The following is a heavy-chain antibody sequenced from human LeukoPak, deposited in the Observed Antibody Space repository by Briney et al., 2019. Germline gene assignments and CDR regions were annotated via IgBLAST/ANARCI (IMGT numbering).Heavy chain of an antibody. J-gene: IGHJ4*02. CDR1: GGSISSGDYY. D-gene: IGHD6-19*01. CDR2: IYYTGST. Sequence: SETLSLTCNVSGGSISSGDYYLGWIRQPPGKGLEWIGSIYYTGSTYYNPSLQSRVTISVDTSKNQFSLKLSSVTAADTAVFYCASSKSGWFVWGQGSLITVSS. V-gene: IGHV4-39*01. CDR3: ASSKSGWFV.